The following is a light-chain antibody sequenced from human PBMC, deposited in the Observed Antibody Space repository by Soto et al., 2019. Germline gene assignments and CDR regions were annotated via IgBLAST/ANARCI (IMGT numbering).Light chain of an antibody. J-gene: IGKJ2*01. CDR1: QSVRNSL. CDR3: QQYGNFPYT. Sequence: EIVLTQSPGTLSLSPGERATLSCRASQSVRNSLLAWYQQKPGQPPRLLIYDASTRATATPERFSGSGSGTDFTLTISRLEPEDFAVYYCQQYGNFPYTFGPGTKVQIK. V-gene: IGKV3-20*01. CDR2: DAS.